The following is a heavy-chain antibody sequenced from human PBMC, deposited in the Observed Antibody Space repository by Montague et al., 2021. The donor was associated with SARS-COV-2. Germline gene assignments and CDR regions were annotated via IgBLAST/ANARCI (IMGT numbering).Heavy chain of an antibody. V-gene: IGHV3-33*08. Sequence: SLRLSFAASGFTFSSYDMHWVRQAPGKGLEWVAVIWYDGSNQYYGDSVKGRFTISRDNSKNTLYLQMNSLRAEDTAVYYCAREYSAPRWFEEYNRYGMDVWGQGTTVTVSS. CDR3: AREYSAPRWFEEYNRYGMDV. CDR1: GFTFSSYD. CDR2: IWYDGSNQ. D-gene: IGHD3-10*01. J-gene: IGHJ6*02.